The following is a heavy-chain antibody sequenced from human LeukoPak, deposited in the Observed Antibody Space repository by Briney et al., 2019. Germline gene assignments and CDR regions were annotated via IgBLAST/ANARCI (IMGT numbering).Heavy chain of an antibody. V-gene: IGHV4-59*01. Sequence: PSETLSLTCTVSGGSISSYYWSWIRQPPGKGLEWIGYIYYSGSTNYNPSLKSRVTISVDTSKNQFSLKLSSVTAADTAVYYCARDLGDYGDYGSWGYWGQGTLVTVSS. CDR2: IYYSGST. CDR1: GGSISSYY. CDR3: ARDLGDYGDYGSWGY. D-gene: IGHD4-17*01. J-gene: IGHJ4*02.